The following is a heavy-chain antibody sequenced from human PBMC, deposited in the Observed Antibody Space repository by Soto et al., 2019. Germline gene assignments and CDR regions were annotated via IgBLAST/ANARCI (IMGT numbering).Heavy chain of an antibody. CDR2: ISAYNGNT. J-gene: IGHJ4*02. CDR1: GYTFTSYG. D-gene: IGHD1-26*01. Sequence: GASVKVSCKASGYTFTSYGISWVRQAPGQGLEWMGWISAYNGNTNYAQKLQGRVTMTTDTSTSTAYMELRSLRSDDTAVYYCASGTRKIVGARSFDYWGQGTLVTVSS. CDR3: ASGTRKIVGARSFDY. V-gene: IGHV1-18*01.